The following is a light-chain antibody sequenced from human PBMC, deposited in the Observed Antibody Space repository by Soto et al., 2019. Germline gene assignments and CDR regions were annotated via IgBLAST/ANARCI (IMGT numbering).Light chain of an antibody. J-gene: IGLJ1*01. CDR2: DVS. V-gene: IGLV2-11*01. CDR3: CSFAGSYTYV. Sequence: QSALTQPRSVSGSPGQSVTISCTGSSSDAGCYEYVSWYQQHPGKVPKLIIYDVSERPAGVPDRFSGSKSGNTASLTISGLQAEDEADYSCCSFAGSYTYVFGGGTKVTVL. CDR1: SSDAGCYEY.